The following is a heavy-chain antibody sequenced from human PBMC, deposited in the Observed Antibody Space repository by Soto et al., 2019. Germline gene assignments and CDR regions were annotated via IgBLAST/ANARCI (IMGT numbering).Heavy chain of an antibody. D-gene: IGHD3-16*01. J-gene: IGHJ4*02. CDR1: GYTFTGYY. CDR3: ARDLQAGDYVWGSPLGY. CDR2: INPNSGGT. Sequence: ASVKVSCKASGYTFTGYYMHWVRQAPGQGLEWMGWINPNSGGTNYAQKFQGRVTMTRDTSISTAYMELSRLRSDDTAVYYCARDLQAGDYVWGSPLGYWGQGTLVTVSS. V-gene: IGHV1-2*02.